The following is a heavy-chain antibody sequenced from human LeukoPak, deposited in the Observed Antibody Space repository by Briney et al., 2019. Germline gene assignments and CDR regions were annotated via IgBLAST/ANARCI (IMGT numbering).Heavy chain of an antibody. J-gene: IGHJ4*02. D-gene: IGHD5-18*01. Sequence: PGGSLRLSCAASGFTFSSYGMHWVRQAPGKGLEWVAVISYDGSNKYYADSVKGRFTISRDNSKNTLYLQMNSLRAEDTAVYYCAKDSQLWLAYWGQGTLVTVSS. V-gene: IGHV3-30*18. CDR1: GFTFSSYG. CDR3: AKDSQLWLAY. CDR2: ISYDGSNK.